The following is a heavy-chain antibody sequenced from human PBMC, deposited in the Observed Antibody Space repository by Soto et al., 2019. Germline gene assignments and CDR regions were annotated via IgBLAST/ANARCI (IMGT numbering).Heavy chain of an antibody. CDR1: GFTFSSYA. CDR2: ISYDGSNK. D-gene: IGHD4-17*01. Sequence: QVQLVESGGGVVQPGRSLRLSCAASGFTFSSYAMHWVRQAPGKGLEWVAVISYDGSNKYYADSVKGRFTISRDNSKNTLYLQMNSLRAEDTAVYYGARATTTVVTPYYFDYWGQGTLVTVSS. V-gene: IGHV3-30-3*01. J-gene: IGHJ4*02. CDR3: ARATTTVVTPYYFDY.